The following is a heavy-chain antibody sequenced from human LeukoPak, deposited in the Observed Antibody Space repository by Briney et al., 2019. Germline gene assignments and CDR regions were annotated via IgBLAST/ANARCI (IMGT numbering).Heavy chain of an antibody. CDR2: INAGNGNT. D-gene: IGHD4-17*01. Sequence: ASVKVSCKASGYTFTSYAMHWVRQAPGQRLEWMGWINAGNGNTKYSQKFQGRVTITRDTSASTAYMELSSLRSEDTAVYYCARAGTTVTDFDYWGQGTLVTVSS. V-gene: IGHV1-3*01. CDR3: ARAGTTVTDFDY. J-gene: IGHJ4*02. CDR1: GYTFTSYA.